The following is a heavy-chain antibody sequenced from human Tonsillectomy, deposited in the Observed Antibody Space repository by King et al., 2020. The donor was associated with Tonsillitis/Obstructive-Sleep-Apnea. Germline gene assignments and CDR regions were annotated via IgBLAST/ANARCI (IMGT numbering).Heavy chain of an antibody. CDR1: GFNVSSHY. D-gene: IGHD1-26*01. Sequence: PLVASGGPLVQPGGSLRLSCAASGFNVSSHYITWVRQAPGTLLDWVSVLSNDGRTYYADSVKGRFTIYRDNFNNTLYLQMNSLRPEDTAVYYCATSNLLYVYWGQGPLVTVSS. J-gene: IGHJ4*02. CDR3: ATSNLLYVY. CDR2: LSNDGRT. V-gene: IGHV3-66*01.